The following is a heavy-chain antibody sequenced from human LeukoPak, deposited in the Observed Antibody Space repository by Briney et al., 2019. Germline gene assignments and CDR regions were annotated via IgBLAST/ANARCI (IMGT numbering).Heavy chain of an antibody. Sequence: PGGSLRLSCAASVFTFDDYAMHWVRQAPGKGLEWVSGISWNSGSIGYADSVKGRFTISRDNAKNTLYLQLNSLRSDHRAVYYCARGGRYDDSSVHDAFDILGQGTMVNGSS. CDR2: ISWNSGSI. CDR3: ARGGRYDDSSVHDAFDI. V-gene: IGHV3-9*01. CDR1: VFTFDDYA. J-gene: IGHJ3*02. D-gene: IGHD3-22*01.